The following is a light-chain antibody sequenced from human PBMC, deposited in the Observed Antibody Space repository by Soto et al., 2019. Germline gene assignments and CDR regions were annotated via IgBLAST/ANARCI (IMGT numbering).Light chain of an antibody. J-gene: IGKJ4*01. V-gene: IGKV3D-15*01. CDR3: QHYVTWPLT. Sequence: EIVMTQSPVTLSVSPGERATLSCRAGQSVSDNLAWYQQKPGQAPRLLIYGASTRATGIPARFSGSGSGTEFTLTISSLQSEDFAVYYCQHYVTWPLTFGGGTKVE. CDR1: QSVSDN. CDR2: GAS.